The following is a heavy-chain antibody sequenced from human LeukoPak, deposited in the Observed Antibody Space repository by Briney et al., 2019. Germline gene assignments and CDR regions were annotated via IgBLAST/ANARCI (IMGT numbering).Heavy chain of an antibody. D-gene: IGHD3-10*01. J-gene: IGHJ4*02. CDR2: ISGSGGST. CDR3: AKIITMVRGAFDY. CDR1: GFTFSSYA. Sequence: GGSLRLSCAASGFTFSSYAMSWVRQAPGKGLEWVSAISGSGGSTYYADSVKGRFTISRDNSKNALYLQMNSLRAEDTAVYYCAKIITMVRGAFDYWGQGTLVTVSS. V-gene: IGHV3-23*01.